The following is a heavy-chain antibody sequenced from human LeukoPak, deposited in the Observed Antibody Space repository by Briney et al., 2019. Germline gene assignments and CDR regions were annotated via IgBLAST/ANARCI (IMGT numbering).Heavy chain of an antibody. V-gene: IGHV4-61*10. CDR2: IYSSGST. CDR3: ASQDGYNSLFDY. Sequence: SETLSLTCTVSGGSISSGSYYWSWIRQPAGKGLEWIGRIYSSGSTNYNPSLKSRVTISLDTSKNQFSLKLTSMTAADTAVYYCASQDGYNSLFDYWGQGTLVTVSS. CDR1: GGSISSGSYY. J-gene: IGHJ4*02. D-gene: IGHD5-24*01.